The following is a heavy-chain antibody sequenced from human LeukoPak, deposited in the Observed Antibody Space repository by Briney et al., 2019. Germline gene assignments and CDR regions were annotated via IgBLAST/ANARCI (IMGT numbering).Heavy chain of an antibody. Sequence: GASVKVSCKASGGTFSSYAISWVRQAPGQGVEWMGRIIPILGIANYAQKFQGRVTITADKSTSTAYMELSSLRSEDTAVYYCARRYSNYADTYYYYGMDVWGQGTTVTVSS. CDR2: IIPILGIA. J-gene: IGHJ6*02. D-gene: IGHD4-11*01. V-gene: IGHV1-69*04. CDR3: ARRYSNYADTYYYYGMDV. CDR1: GGTFSSYA.